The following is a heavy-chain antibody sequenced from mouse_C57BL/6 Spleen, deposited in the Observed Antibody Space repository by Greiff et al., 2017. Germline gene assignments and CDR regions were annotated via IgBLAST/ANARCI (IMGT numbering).Heavy chain of an antibody. CDR1: GYAFTNYL. D-gene: IGHD2-2*01. J-gene: IGHJ3*01. CDR3: AYGYDGGRFAY. V-gene: IGHV1-54*01. Sequence: VQLVESGAELVRPGTSVKVSCKASGYAFTNYLIEWVKQRPGQGLEWIGVINPGSGGTNYNEKFKGKATLTADKSSSTAYMQLSSLTSEDSAVYFCAYGYDGGRFAYWGQGTLVTVSA. CDR2: INPGSGGT.